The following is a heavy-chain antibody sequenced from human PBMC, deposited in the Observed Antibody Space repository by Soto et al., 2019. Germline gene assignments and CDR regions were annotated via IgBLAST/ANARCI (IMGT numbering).Heavy chain of an antibody. CDR1: GFTVSSNY. Sequence: EVQLVEAGGGLVQPGGSLRLSCAASGFTVSSNYMNWVRQAPGKGLEWVSVIYSGGNTYYADSVKGRFTIPRDNSKNTLYLQMNSLRAEDTAVYYCTRAGYYCSGGRCYDHYDMDVWGQGTKVTVSS. CDR2: IYSGGNT. CDR3: TRAGYYCSGGRCYDHYDMDV. J-gene: IGHJ6*02. V-gene: IGHV3-66*01. D-gene: IGHD2-15*01.